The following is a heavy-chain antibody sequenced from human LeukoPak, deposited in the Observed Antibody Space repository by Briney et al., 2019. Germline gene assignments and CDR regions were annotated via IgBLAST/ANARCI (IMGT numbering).Heavy chain of an antibody. CDR3: AREGYSSSSPYYYYGMDV. CDR2: LSSTSSTI. V-gene: IGHV3-11*01. Sequence: PGVSLRLSCAASGFTFSDLYISWIRQDPAKGLVWVSYLSSTSSTIYYADSVKGRFTISRDNAKNSLYLQMNSLRAEDTAVYYCAREGYSSSSPYYYYGMDVWGQGTTVTVSS. D-gene: IGHD6-6*01. CDR1: GFTFSDLY. J-gene: IGHJ6*02.